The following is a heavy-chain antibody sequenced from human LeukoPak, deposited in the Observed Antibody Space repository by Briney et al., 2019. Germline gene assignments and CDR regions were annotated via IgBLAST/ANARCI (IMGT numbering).Heavy chain of an antibody. V-gene: IGHV1-69*05. D-gene: IGHD3-3*01. J-gene: IGHJ4*02. Sequence: GASVKVSCKASGYTFTSYGISWVRQAPGQGLEWMGGIIPIFGTANYAQKFQGRVTITTDESTSTAYMELSSLRSEDTAVYYCARAGFRDFWSGYYHNPYFDYWGQGTLVTVSS. CDR2: IIPIFGTA. CDR3: ARAGFRDFWSGYYHNPYFDY. CDR1: GYTFTSYG.